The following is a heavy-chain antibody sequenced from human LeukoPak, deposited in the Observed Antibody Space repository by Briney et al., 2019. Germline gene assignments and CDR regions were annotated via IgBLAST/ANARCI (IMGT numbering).Heavy chain of an antibody. D-gene: IGHD2-8*01. Sequence: ASVKVSCKASGYTFTGYYMHWVRQAPGQGLEWMGRINPNSGGINYAQKFQGRVTMTRDTSISTADMELSRLRSDDTAVYYCARVSCTNGVCHYRDFNYWGQGTLVTVSS. J-gene: IGHJ4*02. V-gene: IGHV1-2*06. CDR3: ARVSCTNGVCHYRDFNY. CDR2: INPNSGGI. CDR1: GYTFTGYY.